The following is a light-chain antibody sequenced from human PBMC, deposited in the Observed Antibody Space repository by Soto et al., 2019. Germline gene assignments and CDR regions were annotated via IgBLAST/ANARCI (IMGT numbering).Light chain of an antibody. CDR1: SSDVGGYNF. J-gene: IGLJ1*01. CDR3: SSYTSSSTLCV. CDR2: EVA. V-gene: IGLV2-14*03. Sequence: QSALTQTASVSGSPGQSITMSCTGTSSDVGGYNFVSWYQQHPGKAPKLIVHEVANRLSGVSGRFSGSKSGNTASLTISGLQAEDEADYYCSSYTSSSTLCVFGTGTKLTVL.